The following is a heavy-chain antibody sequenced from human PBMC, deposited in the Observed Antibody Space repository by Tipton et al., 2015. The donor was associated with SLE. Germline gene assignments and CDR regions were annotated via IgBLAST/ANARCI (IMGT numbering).Heavy chain of an antibody. D-gene: IGHD2-2*01. CDR3: AKDEKYLANYYFYGMDV. J-gene: IGHJ6*02. CDR2: IIPIFGTA. Sequence: QSGAEVKKPGSSVKVSCKASGGTFSSYAVSWVRQAPGQGLERMGRIIPIFGTANYAQKFQGRVTITADESTSTAYMELNSLRAEDTAVYYCAKDEKYLANYYFYGMDVWGQGTTVTVSS. V-gene: IGHV1-69*13. CDR1: GGTFSSYA.